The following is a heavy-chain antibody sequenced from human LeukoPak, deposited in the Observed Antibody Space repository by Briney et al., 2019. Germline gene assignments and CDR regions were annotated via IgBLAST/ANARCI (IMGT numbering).Heavy chain of an antibody. CDR3: ARWVGYGDYFDY. CDR2: IYTSGST. Sequence: PSETLSLTCTVSGGSISSGSYYWSWIRRPAGKGLEWIGRIYTSGSTNYNPSLKSRVTISVDTSKNQFSLKLGSVTAADTAVYYCARWVGYGDYFDYWGQGTLVTVSS. CDR1: GGSISSGSYY. V-gene: IGHV4-61*02. J-gene: IGHJ4*02. D-gene: IGHD4-17*01.